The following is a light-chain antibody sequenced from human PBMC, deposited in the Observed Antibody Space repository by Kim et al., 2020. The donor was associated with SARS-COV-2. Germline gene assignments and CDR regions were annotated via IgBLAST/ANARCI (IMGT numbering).Light chain of an antibody. CDR3: CSYAADYEYV. CDR1: SNDVGGYNY. CDR2: DVT. V-gene: IGLV2-11*01. J-gene: IGLJ1*01. Sequence: QSALTQPRSVSGSPGQSVTISCTGTSNDVGGYNYVSWYQHHPGKAPKLMIYDVTKRPSGVPDRFSGSKSGTTASLTISGLQAEDEADYYCCSYAADYEYVFGSGTKVTVL.